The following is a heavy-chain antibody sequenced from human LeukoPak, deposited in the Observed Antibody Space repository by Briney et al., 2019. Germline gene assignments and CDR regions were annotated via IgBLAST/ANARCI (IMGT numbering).Heavy chain of an antibody. J-gene: IGHJ4*02. CDR2: IKNDGSER. V-gene: IGHV3-7*04. CDR3: ARAGDY. Sequence: PGGSLRLSCVASGFTFSDSWMSWVRQAPGKGLEWVADIKNDGSEREYVDSVKGRFTISRDNAKNSLYLQMNSLRAEDTAVYYCARAGDYWGQGTLVTVSS. CDR1: GFTFSDSW.